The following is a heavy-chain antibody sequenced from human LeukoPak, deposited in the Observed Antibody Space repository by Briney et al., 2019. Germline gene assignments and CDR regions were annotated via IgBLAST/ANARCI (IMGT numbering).Heavy chain of an antibody. J-gene: IGHJ4*02. CDR1: GFTFTAYL. CDR3: VRESEYYFDHSASFDY. V-gene: IGHV3-30-3*01. CDR2: MSSDGNAM. D-gene: IGHD3-22*01. Sequence: GGSLRLSCAASGFTFTAYLIHWVRQAPGKGLEWVAAMSSDGNAMFYADSVKGRFTISRDNSKNTLYLQMNSLRAEDTAVYYCVRESEYYFDHSASFDYWGQGTLVTVSS.